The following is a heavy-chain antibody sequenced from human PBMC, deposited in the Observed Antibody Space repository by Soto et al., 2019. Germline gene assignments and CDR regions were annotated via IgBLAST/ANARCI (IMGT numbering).Heavy chain of an antibody. CDR3: ARDHKWDGMDV. V-gene: IGHV4-31*03. D-gene: IGHD1-26*01. Sequence: SETLSLTCSVSGGSFSSDSFIWSWVRQFPGKGLEWIGYINYSGITYYNPSLRSRITMSVDTSKNQFSLNLSSVTAADTAVYYCARDHKWDGMDVWGQGTTVTVSS. CDR1: GGSFSSDSFI. CDR2: INYSGIT. J-gene: IGHJ6*02.